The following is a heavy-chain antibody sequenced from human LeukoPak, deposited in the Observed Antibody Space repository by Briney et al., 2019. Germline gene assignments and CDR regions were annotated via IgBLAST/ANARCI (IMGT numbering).Heavy chain of an antibody. Sequence: ASVKVSCKASGYTFTSYGISWVRQAPGQGLEWMGWISAYNGNTNYAQKRQGRVTMTTDTSTSTGYMELRSLRSDDTAVYYCARDRVAVAGFDYWGPGTLVTVSS. D-gene: IGHD6-19*01. CDR1: GYTFTSYG. CDR2: ISAYNGNT. V-gene: IGHV1-18*04. CDR3: ARDRVAVAGFDY. J-gene: IGHJ4*02.